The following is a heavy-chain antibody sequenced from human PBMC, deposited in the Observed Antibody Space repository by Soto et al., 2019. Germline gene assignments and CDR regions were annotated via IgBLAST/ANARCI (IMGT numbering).Heavy chain of an antibody. D-gene: IGHD1-26*01. V-gene: IGHV1-69*12. J-gene: IGHJ6*02. CDR1: GGTFGNSA. Sequence: QVQLVQSGAEVKKPGSSVTVSCKASGGTFGNSAISWVRQAPGQGLEWMGGIMPIFPTPDYAQKFQGRVPSTADESTSTAYMGMTSLRSEDTAVYYCARDKDRQQIGGNYYCGMDVWGQGTTVT. CDR3: ARDKDRQQIGGNYYCGMDV. CDR2: IMPIFPTP.